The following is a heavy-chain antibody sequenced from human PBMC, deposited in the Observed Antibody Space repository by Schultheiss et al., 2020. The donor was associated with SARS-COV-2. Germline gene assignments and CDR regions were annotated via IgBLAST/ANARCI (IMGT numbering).Heavy chain of an antibody. CDR1: GYTFTSYD. CDR3: ARDQETYYYDSSGYYYD. Sequence: ASVKVSCKASGYTFTSYDINWVRQAPGQGLEWMGWINPNSGGTNYAQKFQGRVTMTRDTSISTAYMELSRLRSDDTAVYYCARDQETYYYDSSGYYYDWGQGTLVTVSS. V-gene: IGHV1-2*02. CDR2: INPNSGGT. J-gene: IGHJ4*02. D-gene: IGHD3-22*01.